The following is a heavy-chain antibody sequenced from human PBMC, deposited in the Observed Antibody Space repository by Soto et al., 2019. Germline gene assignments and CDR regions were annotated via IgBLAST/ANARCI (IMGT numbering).Heavy chain of an antibody. V-gene: IGHV1-18*01. J-gene: IGHJ6*02. CDR2: ISAYNGNT. CDR1: GYTLTSYG. Sequence: GASVKASSKASGYTLTSYGISSAQQAPGQGLEWVGWISAYNGNTNYAQKLQGRVTMTTDTSTSTAYMELRSLRSDDTAVYYCASFGTYYGDSVGYYYGMDVWGQGTTVTVLL. D-gene: IGHD4-17*01. CDR3: ASFGTYYGDSVGYYYGMDV.